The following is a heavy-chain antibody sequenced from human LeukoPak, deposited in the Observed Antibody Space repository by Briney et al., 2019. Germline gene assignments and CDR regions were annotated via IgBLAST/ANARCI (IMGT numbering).Heavy chain of an antibody. CDR1: GFTFSDYD. CDR3: ARFGPDAFDI. CDR2: IGTVGDT. V-gene: IGHV3-13*01. Sequence: GGSLRLSCAASGFTFSDYDMHWVRQVTGRGLEWVSTIGTVGDTYYRDSVKGRFTISRENANNSLYLQMNSLRGGDMAVYYCARFGPDAFDIWGPGTMVTVSS. J-gene: IGHJ3*02. D-gene: IGHD3-16*01.